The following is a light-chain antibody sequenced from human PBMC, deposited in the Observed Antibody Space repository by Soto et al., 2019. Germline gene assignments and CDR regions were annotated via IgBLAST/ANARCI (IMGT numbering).Light chain of an antibody. CDR3: SSYTGSTNLV. Sequence: QSVLTQPASVSGSPGQSITISCSGTSSDSRGYNYVSWYQQHPGKAPKLLIYEVSNRPSGLSSRFSGSKSGDTASLTISGLQAEDEADYYCSSYTGSTNLVFGGGTKVTVL. CDR1: SSDSRGYNY. J-gene: IGLJ2*01. CDR2: EVS. V-gene: IGLV2-14*03.